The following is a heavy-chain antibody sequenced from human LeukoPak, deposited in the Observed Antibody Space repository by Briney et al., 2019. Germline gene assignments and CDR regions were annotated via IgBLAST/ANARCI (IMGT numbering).Heavy chain of an antibody. Sequence: ASVKVSCKVSGYTLTELSMHWVRQAPGKGLEWMGGFDPEDGETIYAQKFQGRVTMTEDTSTDTAYMELSSLRSEDTAVYYCATVAYYYGSGSYFYYWGQGTLVTVSS. CDR3: ATVAYYYGSGSYFYY. V-gene: IGHV1-24*01. CDR1: GYTLTELS. J-gene: IGHJ4*02. CDR2: FDPEDGET. D-gene: IGHD3-10*01.